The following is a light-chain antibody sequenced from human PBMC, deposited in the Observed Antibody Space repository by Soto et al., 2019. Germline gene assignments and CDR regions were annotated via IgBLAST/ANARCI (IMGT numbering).Light chain of an antibody. CDR3: QQYGSSRWT. V-gene: IGKV3-20*01. CDR1: QSVGSAY. J-gene: IGKJ1*01. CDR2: GAS. Sequence: EIVLTQSPGTLSLSPGERATLSCRASQSVGSAYLAWYQHKPGQAPRLLIYGASSSATGIPDRISGSGSGSHFTLTISILEPEDFAVYYCQQYGSSRWTFGQGTKVEAK.